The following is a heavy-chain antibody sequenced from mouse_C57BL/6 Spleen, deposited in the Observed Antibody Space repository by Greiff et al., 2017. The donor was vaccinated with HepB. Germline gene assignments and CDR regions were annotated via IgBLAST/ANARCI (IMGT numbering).Heavy chain of an antibody. V-gene: IGHV5-4*01. D-gene: IGHD2-3*01. CDR1: GFTFSSYA. Sequence: EVQLVESGGGLVKPGGSLKLSCAASGFTFSSYAMSWVRQTPEKRLEWVATISDGGSYTYYPDNVKGRFTISRDNAKNNLYLQMSQLKSEDTAMYYCARGLGWLLRRFAYWGQGTLVTVSA. CDR2: ISDGGSYT. J-gene: IGHJ3*01. CDR3: ARGLGWLLRRFAY.